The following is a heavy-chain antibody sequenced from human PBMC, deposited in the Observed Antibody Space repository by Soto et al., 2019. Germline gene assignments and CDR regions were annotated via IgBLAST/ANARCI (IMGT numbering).Heavy chain of an antibody. Sequence: ASVKVSCKASGYTFTGYYMHWVRQAPGQGLEWMGWINPNSGGTNYAQKFQGRVTMTRDTSISTAYMELSRLRSDDTAVYYCARDRGWDLDYSDSSVIASLDYWGQGTLVTLSS. CDR3: ARDRGWDLDYSDSSVIASLDY. CDR2: INPNSGGT. D-gene: IGHD3-22*01. J-gene: IGHJ4*02. V-gene: IGHV1-2*02. CDR1: GYTFTGYY.